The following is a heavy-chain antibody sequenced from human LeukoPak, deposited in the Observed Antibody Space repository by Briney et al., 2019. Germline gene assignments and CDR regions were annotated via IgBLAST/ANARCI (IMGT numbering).Heavy chain of an antibody. CDR3: ARGYSVHAWFDP. J-gene: IGHJ5*02. D-gene: IGHD5/OR15-5a*01. CDR2: IYYSGGT. CDR1: GGSISSYY. Sequence: ASETLSLTCTVSGGSISSYYWTWIRQPPGKGLGLEWIGYIYYSGGTNYNPSLKSRVTISVDTSKNQFSLKLSSVTAADTAVYYCARGYSVHAWFDPWGQGTLVTVSS. V-gene: IGHV4-59*12.